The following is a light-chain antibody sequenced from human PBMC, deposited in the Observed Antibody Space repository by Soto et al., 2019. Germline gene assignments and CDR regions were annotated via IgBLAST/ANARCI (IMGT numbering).Light chain of an antibody. Sequence: EIVMTQSPATLSVSPGERAILSCRASQSVSSNLAWYQQKPGQSPRLLIYDASNRATGIPARFSGSGSGTDFTLTISSLEPEDFAFYFCQQRSHWPTFGQGTKVDIK. J-gene: IGKJ1*01. CDR3: QQRSHWPT. V-gene: IGKV3-11*01. CDR1: QSVSSN. CDR2: DAS.